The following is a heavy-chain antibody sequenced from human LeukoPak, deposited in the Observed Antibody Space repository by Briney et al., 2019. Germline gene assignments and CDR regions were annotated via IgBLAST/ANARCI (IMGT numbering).Heavy chain of an antibody. CDR1: GGSISSYY. D-gene: IGHD1-26*01. V-gene: IGHV4-4*07. Sequence: SETLSLTCTVSGGSISSYYWSWIRQPAGEGLEWIGRIYTSGSTNYNPSLKSRVTMSVDTSKNQFSLKLSSVTAADTAVYYCAREDISGSYWSFDYWGQGTLVTVSS. CDR2: IYTSGST. J-gene: IGHJ4*02. CDR3: AREDISGSYWSFDY.